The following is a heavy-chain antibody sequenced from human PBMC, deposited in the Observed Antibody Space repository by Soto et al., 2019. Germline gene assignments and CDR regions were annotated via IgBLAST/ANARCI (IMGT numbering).Heavy chain of an antibody. Sequence: SETLSLTCTVSGGYISSGGYYWSWFRQHPGKGLEWIGYIYYGGSTYYNPSLKSRVTISVDTSKNQFSLKLSSVTAADTAVYYCARDKRLVVDYWGQGTLVTLSS. J-gene: IGHJ4*02. CDR3: ARDKRLVVDY. D-gene: IGHD6-13*01. CDR1: GGYISSGGYY. CDR2: IYYGGST. V-gene: IGHV4-31*03.